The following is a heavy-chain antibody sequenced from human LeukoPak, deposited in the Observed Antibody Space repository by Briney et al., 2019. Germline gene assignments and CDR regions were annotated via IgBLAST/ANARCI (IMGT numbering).Heavy chain of an antibody. V-gene: IGHV3-7*01. J-gene: IGHJ3*02. CDR1: GFTFTTYW. D-gene: IGHD1-1*01. CDR2: INQDGTEK. Sequence: GGSLRLSCAASGFTFTTYWMSWVRQLPGKGLEWVANINQDGTEKYYVDSVKGRFTISRDNSKNTLYLQMNSLRAEDTAVYYCAKDLGNAFDIWGQGTMVTVSS. CDR3: AKDLGNAFDI.